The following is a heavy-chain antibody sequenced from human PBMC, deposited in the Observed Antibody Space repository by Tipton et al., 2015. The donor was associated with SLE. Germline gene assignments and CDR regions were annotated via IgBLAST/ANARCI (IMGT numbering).Heavy chain of an antibody. V-gene: IGHV4-39*01. J-gene: IGHJ2*01. D-gene: IGHD1-26*01. Sequence: TLSLTCTVSGGSIISSSYYWGWIRQPPGKGLEYIGSTYYSGSPYYNPSLKRRITISVDTSKTQWSLKLNSVTAADTAVYYCARRGVGAIYWYFDLWGRGALVTVSS. CDR2: TYYSGSP. CDR3: ARRGVGAIYWYFDL. CDR1: GGSIISSSYY.